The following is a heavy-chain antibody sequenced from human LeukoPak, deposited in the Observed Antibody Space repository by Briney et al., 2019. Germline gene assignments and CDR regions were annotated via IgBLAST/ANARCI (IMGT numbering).Heavy chain of an antibody. CDR1: GGSISSGGYY. V-gene: IGHV4-30-2*01. Sequence: KTSETLSLTCTVSGGSISSGGYYWSWIRQPPGKGLEWIGYIYHSGSTYYNPSLKSRVTISVDRSKNQFSLKLSSVTAADTAVYYCARVLDYDILTGSPLSDPWGQGTLVTVSS. J-gene: IGHJ5*02. D-gene: IGHD3-9*01. CDR3: ARVLDYDILTGSPLSDP. CDR2: IYHSGST.